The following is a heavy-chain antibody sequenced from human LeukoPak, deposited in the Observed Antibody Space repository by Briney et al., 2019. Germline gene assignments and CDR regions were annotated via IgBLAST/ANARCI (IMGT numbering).Heavy chain of an antibody. CDR2: ISKNGKTI. CDR3: ATTGLLGDIP. Sequence: GGSLRLSCAASGFTFSTYSMNWVRQAPGKGLEWLSYISKNGKTIYYADSVKGRFTISRDNARKSVYLQMNSLRAEDTAVYYCATTGLLGDIPWGQGTLVTVSS. V-gene: IGHV3-48*04. D-gene: IGHD2-21*01. CDR1: GFTFSTYS. J-gene: IGHJ5*02.